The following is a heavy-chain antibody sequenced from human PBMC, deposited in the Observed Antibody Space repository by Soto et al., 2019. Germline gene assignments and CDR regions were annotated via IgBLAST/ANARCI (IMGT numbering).Heavy chain of an antibody. J-gene: IGHJ5*02. CDR1: GYTFTGYY. V-gene: IGHV1-2*04. CDR3: ARDRYPLSYGNPTGDNWFDP. D-gene: IGHD7-27*01. CDR2: INPNSGGT. Sequence: ASVKVSCKASGYTFTGYYMHWVRQAPGQGLEWMGWINPNSGGTNYAQKFQGWVTMTRDTSISTAYMELSRLRSDDTAVYYCARDRYPLSYGNPTGDNWFDPWGQGTLVTVSS.